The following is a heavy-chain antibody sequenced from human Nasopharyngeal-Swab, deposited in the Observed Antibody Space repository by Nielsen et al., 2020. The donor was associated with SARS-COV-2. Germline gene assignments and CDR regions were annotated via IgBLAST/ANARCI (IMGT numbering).Heavy chain of an antibody. CDR3: ARVQQLVSPYYYYGMDV. J-gene: IGHJ6*02. D-gene: IGHD6-13*01. V-gene: IGHV1-46*01. Sequence: WVRQAPRQGLEWMGIINPSGGSTSYAQKFQGRVTMTRDTSTSTVYMELSSLRSEDTAVYYCARVQQLVSPYYYYGMDVWGQGTTVTVSS. CDR2: INPSGGST.